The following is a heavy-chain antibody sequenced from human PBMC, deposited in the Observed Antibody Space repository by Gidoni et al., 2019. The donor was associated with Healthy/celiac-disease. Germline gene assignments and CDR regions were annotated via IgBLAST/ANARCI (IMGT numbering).Heavy chain of an antibody. D-gene: IGHD6-6*01. CDR1: GFTFSSYS. J-gene: IGHJ5*02. V-gene: IGHV3-21*01. CDR2: ISSSSSYI. Sequence: EVQLVESGGGLVKTGGSLRLSCAASGFTFSSYSMNWVRQAPGEGLEWVSSISSSSSYIYYADSVKGRFTISRDNAKNSLYLQMNSLRAEDTAVYYCARDPPHYSSSENWFDPWGQGTLVTVSS. CDR3: ARDPPHYSSSENWFDP.